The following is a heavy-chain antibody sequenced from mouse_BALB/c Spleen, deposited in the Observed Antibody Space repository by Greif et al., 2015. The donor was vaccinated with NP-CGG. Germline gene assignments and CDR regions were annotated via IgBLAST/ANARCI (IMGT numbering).Heavy chain of an antibody. J-gene: IGHJ4*01. CDR2: IFPGNVNT. V-gene: IGHV1S56*01. Sequence: VQLQHSGPELVKPGASVRIPCKASGYTFTSYYIHWVKQRPGQGLEWIGWIFPGNVNTKYNEKFKGKATLTADKSSSTAYMQLSSLTSEDSAVYFGTRDTIDYCGQGTSVTVSS. CDR1: GYTFTSYY. CDR3: TRDTIDY.